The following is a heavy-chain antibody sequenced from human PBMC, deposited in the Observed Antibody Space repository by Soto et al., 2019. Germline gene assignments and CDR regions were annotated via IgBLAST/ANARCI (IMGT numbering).Heavy chain of an antibody. CDR1: GGSISSYY. CDR2: IYYSGST. J-gene: IGHJ6*02. Sequence: SETLSLTCTVSGGSISSYYWSWIRQPPGKGLEWIGYIYYSGSTNYNPSLKSRVTISVDTSKNQFSLKLSSVTAADTAVYYCARDRSSGYEPYYYYGMDVWGQGTTVTVSS. V-gene: IGHV4-59*01. D-gene: IGHD3-22*01. CDR3: ARDRSSGYEPYYYYGMDV.